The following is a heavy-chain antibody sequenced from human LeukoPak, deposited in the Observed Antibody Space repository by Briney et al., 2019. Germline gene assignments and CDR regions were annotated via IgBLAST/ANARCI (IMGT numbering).Heavy chain of an antibody. CDR1: GVSISSSNSY. J-gene: IGHJ6*03. CDR3: ARGAGYCSGGSCYSVLRYYYYMDV. V-gene: IGHV4-39*01. D-gene: IGHD2-15*01. CDR2: IYYSRNT. Sequence: SETLSLTCTVSGVSISSSNSYWGWIRQPPGKGLEWIGSIYYSRNTYYNASLKSKVSISIDTSKNQFSLTLSSVTAADTAVYYCARGAGYCSGGSCYSVLRYYYYMDVWGKGTTVTVSS.